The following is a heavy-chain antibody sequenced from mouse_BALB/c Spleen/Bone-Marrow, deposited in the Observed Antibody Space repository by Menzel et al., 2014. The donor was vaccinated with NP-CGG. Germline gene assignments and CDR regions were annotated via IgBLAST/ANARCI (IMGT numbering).Heavy chain of an antibody. V-gene: IGHV1-9*01. CDR1: GYTFSSYW. CDR2: ILPASGNT. J-gene: IGHJ3*01. D-gene: IGHD1-2*01. CDR3: AGGGRRPAWFVY. Sequence: QVQLQQSGAELMKPGASEKISCKATGYTFSSYWIERVKQRPGHGLEWIGEILPASGNTNYNEKSKGKATFTADTSSKTACMQVSILTSEDSAVYYCAGGGRRPAWFVYWGQGTLVTVSA.